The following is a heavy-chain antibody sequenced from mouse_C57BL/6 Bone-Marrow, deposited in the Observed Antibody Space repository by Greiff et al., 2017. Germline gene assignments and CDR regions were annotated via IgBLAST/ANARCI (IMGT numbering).Heavy chain of an antibody. D-gene: IGHD3-2*02. CDR1: GYAFTNYL. Sequence: QVQLQQSGAELVRPGTSVKVSCKASGYAFTNYLIEWVKQRPGQGLEWIGVINPGSGGTNYNEKFKGKVTLTADKSSSTAYMQLNSLTSEDSAVYFCARLGGQLRYYYAMDYWGQGTSVTVSS. V-gene: IGHV1-54*01. CDR2: INPGSGGT. CDR3: ARLGGQLRYYYAMDY. J-gene: IGHJ4*01.